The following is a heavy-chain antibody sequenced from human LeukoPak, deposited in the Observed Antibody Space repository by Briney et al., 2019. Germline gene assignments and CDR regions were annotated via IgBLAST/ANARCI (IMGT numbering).Heavy chain of an antibody. V-gene: IGHV3-9*01. CDR1: GFTFDDYA. CDR3: ARVGVDYGDYPNWYFDL. Sequence: GGSLRLSCAASGFTFDDYAMHWVRQAPGKGLEWVSGISWNSGSIGYADSVKGRFTISRDNARNSLYLQMNSLRVEDTAVYYCARVGVDYGDYPNWYFDLWGRGTLVTVSS. J-gene: IGHJ2*01. CDR2: ISWNSGSI. D-gene: IGHD4-17*01.